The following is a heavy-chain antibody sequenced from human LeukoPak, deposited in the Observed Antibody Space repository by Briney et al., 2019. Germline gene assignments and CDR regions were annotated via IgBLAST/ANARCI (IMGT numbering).Heavy chain of an antibody. CDR3: ARDGFPETYDFWSGYYRGWFDP. D-gene: IGHD3-3*01. Sequence: GASVKVSCKASGYTFTSYGISWVRQAPGQGLEWMGWISAYNGNTSYAQKLQGRVTMTTDTSTSTAYMELGSLRSDDTAVYYCARDGFPETYDFWSGYYRGWFDPWGQGTLVTVSS. CDR2: ISAYNGNT. J-gene: IGHJ5*02. CDR1: GYTFTSYG. V-gene: IGHV1-18*01.